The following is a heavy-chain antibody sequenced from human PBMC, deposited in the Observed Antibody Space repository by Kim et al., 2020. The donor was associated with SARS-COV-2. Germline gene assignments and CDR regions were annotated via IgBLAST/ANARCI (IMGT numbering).Heavy chain of an antibody. D-gene: IGHD4-4*01. J-gene: IGHJ5*02. V-gene: IGHV4-4*07. CDR3: ARYPYSNRGWNWFDP. Sequence: SETLSLTCTVSGGSISRYYWSWIRQPAGKGLEWIGRIYTSGSTNYNPSLKSRVTMSVDTSKNQFSLKLSSVTAADTAVYYCARYPYSNRGWNWFDPWGQGTLVTVSS. CDR1: GGSISRYY. CDR2: IYTSGST.